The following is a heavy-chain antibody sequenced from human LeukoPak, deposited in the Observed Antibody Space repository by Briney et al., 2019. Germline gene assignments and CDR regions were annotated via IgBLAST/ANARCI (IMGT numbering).Heavy chain of an antibody. Sequence: GGSLRLSCGASGFTFSTYWMSWVRQAPGKGLEWVANLKQDGSEQYYVDSVKGRFTISRDNAKNSLYLQMNSLRAEDTGVYFCARRQISGRTFEYWGQGTLVTVSS. CDR1: GFTFSTYW. V-gene: IGHV3-7*01. CDR2: LKQDGSEQ. J-gene: IGHJ4*02. D-gene: IGHD1-26*01. CDR3: ARRQISGRTFEY.